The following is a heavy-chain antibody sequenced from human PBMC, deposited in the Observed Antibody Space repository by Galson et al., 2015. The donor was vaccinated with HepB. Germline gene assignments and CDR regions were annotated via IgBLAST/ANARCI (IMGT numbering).Heavy chain of an antibody. V-gene: IGHV3-64D*06. J-gene: IGHJ4*02. CDR3: VKDSGRGTNFDY. CDR2: ISSNGGST. D-gene: IGHD3-16*01. CDR1: GFTFSSYA. Sequence: SLRLSCAASGFTFSSYAMHWVRQAPGKGLEHVSAISSNGGSTYYAESGKGRFTISRDNSKNTLNLQMSSLRAEDTAVYYCVKDSGRGTNFDYWGQGTLVTVSS.